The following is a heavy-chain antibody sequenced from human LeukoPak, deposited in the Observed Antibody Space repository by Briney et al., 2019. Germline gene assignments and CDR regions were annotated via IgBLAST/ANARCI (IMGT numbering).Heavy chain of an antibody. CDR3: ASCDYLNYYYGMDV. CDR1: GGSISSGVYY. J-gene: IGHJ6*02. Sequence: PSQTLSLTCTVSGGSISSGVYYWSWIRQHPGKGLEWIGYIYYSGSTYYNPSLKSRVTISVDTSKNQFSLKLSSVTAADTAVYYCASCDYLNYYYGMDVWGQGTTVTVS. V-gene: IGHV4-31*03. D-gene: IGHD4-17*01. CDR2: IYYSGST.